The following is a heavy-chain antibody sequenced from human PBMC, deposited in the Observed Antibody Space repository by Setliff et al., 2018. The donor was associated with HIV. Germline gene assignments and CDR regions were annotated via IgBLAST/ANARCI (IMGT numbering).Heavy chain of an antibody. J-gene: IGHJ4*02. CDR1: GFTFSTYS. CDR2: ISSSSRSK. V-gene: IGHV3-21*04. Sequence: GGSLRLSCEASGFTFSTYSMNWVRQAPGKGLEWVSSISSSSRSKYYADSVKGRFTISRDNSKNTVYLQMNSLRVEDTAVYYCATDCAVVGGTGSLDSWGQGTLVTVSS. D-gene: IGHD1-26*01. CDR3: ATDCAVVGGTGSLDS.